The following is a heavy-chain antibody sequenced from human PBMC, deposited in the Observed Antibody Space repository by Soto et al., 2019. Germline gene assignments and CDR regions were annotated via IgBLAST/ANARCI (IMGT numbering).Heavy chain of an antibody. CDR3: ARVVGDQLLSSWFGP. V-gene: IGHV4-59*01. CDR1: GASIYNYY. D-gene: IGHD3-10*01. CDR2: FYYSGTP. J-gene: IGHJ5*02. Sequence: PSETLSLTCTVSGASIYNYYWSWIRQPPGKGLEWIGYFYYSGTPNYNPSLKSRVTMSVDTSKNQFSLKLTSVTAADTAFYYCARVVGDQLLSSWFGPWGQGTLVTVSS.